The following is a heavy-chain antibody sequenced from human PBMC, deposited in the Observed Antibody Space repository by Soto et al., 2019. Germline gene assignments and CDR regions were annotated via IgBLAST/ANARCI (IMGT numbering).Heavy chain of an antibody. CDR2: ISGSGGST. D-gene: IGHD3-9*01. Sequence: TGGSLRLCCAAAGFTFSGYAISWVRQAPGKGLEWVSAISGSGGSTYYADSVKGRFTISRDNSKNTLYLQMNSLRAEDTAVYYCANNYLTGYSVNWFDPWGQGTLVTVSS. CDR1: GFTFSGYA. V-gene: IGHV3-23*01. CDR3: ANNYLTGYSVNWFDP. J-gene: IGHJ5*02.